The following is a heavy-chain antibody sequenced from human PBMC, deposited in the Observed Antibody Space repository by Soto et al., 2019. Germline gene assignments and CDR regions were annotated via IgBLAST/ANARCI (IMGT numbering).Heavy chain of an antibody. CDR1: GGTLSSYA. D-gene: IGHD2-2*01. J-gene: IGHJ6*02. Sequence: SVKVSCKASGGTLSSYAISWVRQAPGQGLEWMGGIIPIFGTANYAQKFQGRVTITADESTSTAYMELSSLRSEDTAVYYCARDKYCSSTSCFGDYYYYYGMDVWGQGTTVTVSS. CDR2: IIPIFGTA. CDR3: ARDKYCSSTSCFGDYYYYYGMDV. V-gene: IGHV1-69*13.